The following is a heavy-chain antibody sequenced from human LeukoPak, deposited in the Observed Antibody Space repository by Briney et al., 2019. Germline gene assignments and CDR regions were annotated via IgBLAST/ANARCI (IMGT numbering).Heavy chain of an antibody. J-gene: IGHJ4*02. CDR2: IRYDGSNK. D-gene: IGHD3-10*01. CDR1: GFTFSSYG. Sequence: GGSLRLSCAASGFTFSSYGMHWVRQAPGKGLEWVAFIRYDGSNKYYADSVKGRFTISRDNSKNTLYLQMNSLRAEDTAVYYCARGPASTYYFWGQGTLVTVSS. V-gene: IGHV3-30*02. CDR3: ARGPASTYYF.